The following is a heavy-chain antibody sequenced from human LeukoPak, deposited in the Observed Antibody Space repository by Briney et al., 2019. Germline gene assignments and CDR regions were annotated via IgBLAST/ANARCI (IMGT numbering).Heavy chain of an antibody. J-gene: IGHJ4*02. CDR1: GFTFNSYA. CDR3: AKRSVSRIAAAGYFDY. CDR2: ISGSGGST. D-gene: IGHD6-13*01. Sequence: PGGSLRLSCAASGFTFNSYAMSWVRQAPGKGLEWVSAISGSGGSTYYADSVKGRFTISRDNSKNTLYLQMNSLRAEDTAVYYCAKRSVSRIAAAGYFDYWGQGTLVTVSS. V-gene: IGHV3-23*01.